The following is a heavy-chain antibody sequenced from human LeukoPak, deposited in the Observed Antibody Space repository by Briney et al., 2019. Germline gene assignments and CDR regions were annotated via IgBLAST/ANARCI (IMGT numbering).Heavy chain of an antibody. CDR2: ISAYNGNT. CDR1: GYTFTSYG. Sequence: ASVKVSCKASGYTFTSYGISWVRQAPGQGLEWMGWISAYNGNTNYAQQLQGRVTMTTDTSTSTAYMDLRSLRSDDTAVYYCARTHGWSGYYTDYYYMDVWGKGTTVTVSS. D-gene: IGHD3-3*01. J-gene: IGHJ6*03. CDR3: ARTHGWSGYYTDYYYMDV. V-gene: IGHV1-18*01.